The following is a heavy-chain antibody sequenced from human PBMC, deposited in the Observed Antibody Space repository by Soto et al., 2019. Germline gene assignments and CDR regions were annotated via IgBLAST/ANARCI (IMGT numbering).Heavy chain of an antibody. CDR3: ARVPYSSSYFDY. CDR1: GGSISSIGYY. J-gene: IGHJ4*02. V-gene: IGHV4-39*01. CDR2: IYYSGST. Sequence: QLQLQESGPGLVKPSETLSLTCTVSGGSISSIGYYWGWIRQPPGKGLEWIGNIYYSGSTYYNPSLKRRVTISVDTSKNQFSLKLSSVTAADSAVYYCARVPYSSSYFDYWGQGTLVTVSS. D-gene: IGHD6-6*01.